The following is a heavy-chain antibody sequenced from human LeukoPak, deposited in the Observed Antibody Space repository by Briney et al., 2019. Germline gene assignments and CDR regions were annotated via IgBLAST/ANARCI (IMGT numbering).Heavy chain of an antibody. CDR3: ARAESSGWSIFQH. J-gene: IGHJ1*01. Sequence: GGSLRLSCAASGFTVSYSYMTWVRQAPGKGLEWVASISGSGTYIYYADSLKGRFTISRDNAKNSLFLQMNSLRAEDTAVYYCARAESSGWSIFQHWGQGTLVTVSS. D-gene: IGHD6-19*01. CDR1: GFTVSYSY. CDR2: ISGSGTYI. V-gene: IGHV3-21*06.